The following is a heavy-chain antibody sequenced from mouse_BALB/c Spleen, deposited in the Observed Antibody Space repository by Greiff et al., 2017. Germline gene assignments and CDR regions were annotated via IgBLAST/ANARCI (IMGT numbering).Heavy chain of an antibody. V-gene: IGHV3-2*02. J-gene: IGHJ2*01. CDR3: ARGGVYYYGSRAYYFDY. CDR2: ISYSGST. Sequence: EVQLQESGPGLVKPSQSLSLTCTVTGYSITSDYAWNWIRQFPGNKLEWMGYISYSGSTSYNPSLKSRISITRDTSKNQFFLQLNSVTTEDTATYYCARGGVYYYGSRAYYFDYWGQGTTLTVSS. CDR1: GYSITSDYA. D-gene: IGHD1-1*01.